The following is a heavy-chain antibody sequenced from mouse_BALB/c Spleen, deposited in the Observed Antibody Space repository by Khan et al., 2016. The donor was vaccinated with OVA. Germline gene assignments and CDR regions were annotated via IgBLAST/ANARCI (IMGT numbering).Heavy chain of an antibody. CDR2: INPHIGET. Sequence: VQLKQSGPELVKPGASVKISCKASGYSFTGYFMNWVMQSHGKSLEWIGRINPHIGETFYNPKFKGKATLTVDESSSTAHMELRSLASEDSAVYYCARIYSSDFDYWGQGTTLTVSS. CDR1: GYSFTGYF. V-gene: IGHV1-20*02. J-gene: IGHJ2*01. D-gene: IGHD1-1*01. CDR3: ARIYSSDFDY.